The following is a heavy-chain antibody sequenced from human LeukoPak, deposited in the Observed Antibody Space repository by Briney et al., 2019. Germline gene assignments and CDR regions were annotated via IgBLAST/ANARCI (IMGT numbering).Heavy chain of an antibody. D-gene: IGHD6-19*01. V-gene: IGHV5-51*01. CDR1: GYSFTSYW. J-gene: IGHJ4*02. CDR3: ARGEVGYSSGWYGDALDY. Sequence: GESLKISCKGSGYSFTSYWIGWVRQMPGKGLEWMGIIYPGDSDTRYSPSFQGQVTISADKSISTAYLQWSSLKASDTAMYSCARGEVGYSSGWYGDALDYWGQGTLVTVSS. CDR2: IYPGDSDT.